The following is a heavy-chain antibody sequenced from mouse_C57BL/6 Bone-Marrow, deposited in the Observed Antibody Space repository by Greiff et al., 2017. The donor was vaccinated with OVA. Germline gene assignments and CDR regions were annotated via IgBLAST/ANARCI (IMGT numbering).Heavy chain of an antibody. CDR1: GYAFSSSW. Sequence: QVQLKESGPELVKPGASVKISCKASGYAFSSSWMNWVKQRPGQGLEWIGRIYPGGGGTNYNGKFKGKATLTADKSSSTAYMQLSSLTSEDSAVYFCAREGEVTTGQDYWGQGTTLTVSS. D-gene: IGHD2-2*01. CDR2: IYPGGGGT. V-gene: IGHV1-82*01. J-gene: IGHJ2*01. CDR3: AREGEVTTGQDY.